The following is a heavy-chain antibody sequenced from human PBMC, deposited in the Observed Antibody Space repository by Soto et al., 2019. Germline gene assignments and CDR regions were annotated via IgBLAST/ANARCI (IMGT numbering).Heavy chain of an antibody. J-gene: IGHJ5*02. D-gene: IGHD2-15*01. CDR2: IYYSGST. CDR1: GGSISSYY. Sequence: QVQLQESGPGLVKPSETLSLTCTVSGGSISSYYWSWIRQPPGKGLEWIGYIYYSGSTNYNPSLKSRVTISVDTSKHQFSLKLSSVTAADTAVYYCARDLGYCSGGSCYSSWFDPWGQGTLVTVSS. V-gene: IGHV4-59*01. CDR3: ARDLGYCSGGSCYSSWFDP.